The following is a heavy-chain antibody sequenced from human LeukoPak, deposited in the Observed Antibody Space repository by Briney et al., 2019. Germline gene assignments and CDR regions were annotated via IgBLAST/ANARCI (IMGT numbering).Heavy chain of an antibody. V-gene: IGHV7-4-1*02. CDR1: GYTFTSYA. D-gene: IGHD3-3*01. CDR2: INTNTGNP. J-gene: IGHJ6*02. Sequence: ASVEVSCKASGYTFTSYAMNWVRQAPGQGLEWMGWINTNTGNPTYAQGFTGRFVFSLDTSVSTAYLQISSLKAEDTAVYYCARDGFGRTYYDFWSGYQSHYYGMDVWGQGTTVTVSS. CDR3: ARDGFGRTYYDFWSGYQSHYYGMDV.